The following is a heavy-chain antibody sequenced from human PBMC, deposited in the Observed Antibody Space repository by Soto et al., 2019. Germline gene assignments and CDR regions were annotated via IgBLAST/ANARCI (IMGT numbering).Heavy chain of an antibody. J-gene: IGHJ5*02. CDR1: GYTFTSYA. D-gene: IGHD3-3*01. V-gene: IGHV1-3*01. Sequence: ASVKVSCKASGYTFTSYAMHWVRQAPGQRLEWMGWINAGNGNTKYSQKFQGRVTITRDTSASTAYMELGSLRSEDTAVYYCARDRTVLRFLEWLGASNWFDPWGQGTLVTVSS. CDR2: INAGNGNT. CDR3: ARDRTVLRFLEWLGASNWFDP.